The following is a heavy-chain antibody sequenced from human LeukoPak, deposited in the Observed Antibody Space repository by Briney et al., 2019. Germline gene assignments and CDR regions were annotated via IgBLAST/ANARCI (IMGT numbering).Heavy chain of an antibody. CDR1: GFTFSSYE. CDR2: ISSSASTI. D-gene: IGHD5-18*01. V-gene: IGHV3-48*03. Sequence: PGGSLRLSCAASGFTFSSYEMNWVRQAPGKGLEWGSYISSSASTIYYADSVRGRFTISRDNAKNSLYLQMNSLRAEDTAVYYCARYSYGYPYYYYYYMDVWGKGTTVTVSS. CDR3: ARYSYGYPYYYYYYMDV. J-gene: IGHJ6*03.